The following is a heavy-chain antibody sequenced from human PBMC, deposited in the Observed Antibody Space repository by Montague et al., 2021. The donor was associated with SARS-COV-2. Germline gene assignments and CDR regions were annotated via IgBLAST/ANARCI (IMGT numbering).Heavy chain of an antibody. CDR3: ARVFTCWLHFDPYFDY. D-gene: IGHD5-24*01. Sequence: SETLSLTCTVSGGSISSYYWSWIRQPPGKGLEWIGDINHSGSTNXXPSLKSRVTISVDTSKNQFSLKLSSVTAADTAVYYCARVFTCWLHFDPYFDYWGQGTLVTVSP. CDR1: GGSISSYY. V-gene: IGHV4-59*01. CDR2: INHSGST. J-gene: IGHJ4*02.